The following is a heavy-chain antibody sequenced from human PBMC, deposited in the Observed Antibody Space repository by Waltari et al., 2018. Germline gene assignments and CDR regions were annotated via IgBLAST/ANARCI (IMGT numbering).Heavy chain of an antibody. CDR3: ARGPGVVRGVIGAYFDY. D-gene: IGHD3-10*01. Sequence: QVQLQQWGAGLLKPSETLSLTCAVYGGSFSGYYWSWIRQPPGKGLEWIGEINHSGSTNYTPSLKSRVTISVDTSKNQFSLKLISVTAADTAVYYCARGPGVVRGVIGAYFDYWGQGTLVTVSS. CDR1: GGSFSGYY. V-gene: IGHV4-34*01. J-gene: IGHJ4*02. CDR2: INHSGST.